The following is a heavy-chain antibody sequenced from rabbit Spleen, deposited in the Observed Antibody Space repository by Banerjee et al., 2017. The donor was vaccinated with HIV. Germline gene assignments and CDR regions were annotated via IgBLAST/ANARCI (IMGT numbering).Heavy chain of an antibody. D-gene: IGHD5-1*01. CDR1: GFDFSSNA. V-gene: IGHV1S40*01. Sequence: QSLEESGGDLVKPGASLTLTCTASGFDFSSNAMCWVRQAPGKGLEWIGCINAGSNGRTYYTSWAKGRFTISKTSSTTVTLQMTSLTAADTASFFCARNIYGSPGAANILTRLDLWGPGTLVTVS. J-gene: IGHJ3*01. CDR2: INAGSNGRT. CDR3: ARNIYGSPGAANILTRLDL.